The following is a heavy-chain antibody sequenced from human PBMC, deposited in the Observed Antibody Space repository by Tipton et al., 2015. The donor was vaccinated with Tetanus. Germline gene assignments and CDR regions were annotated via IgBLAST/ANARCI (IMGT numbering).Heavy chain of an antibody. CDR1: GGSISSGGYY. CDR3: ARDFRERSGTYYSYYYTMDV. Sequence: TLSLTCTVSGGSISSGGYYWSWIRQHPGKGLEWIGDIYYSGSTYYNPSLKSRVTISVDTSKNQFSLKLNSVTAADTAVYYCARDFRERSGTYYSYYYTMDVWGQGTTVTVSS. J-gene: IGHJ6*02. CDR2: IYYSGST. D-gene: IGHD1-26*01. V-gene: IGHV4-31*03.